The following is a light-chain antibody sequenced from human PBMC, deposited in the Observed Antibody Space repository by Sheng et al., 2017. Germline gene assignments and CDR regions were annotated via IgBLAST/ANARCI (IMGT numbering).Light chain of an antibody. CDR2: DTS. V-gene: IGKV1-33*01. Sequence: DTQVTQSPSSLSASVGDRVTITCQASRDISKSLNWYQHTPGKAPRLLIYDTSNLHTGVPSRFSGSGSGKYFTLIINSLQPEDYATYYCQQYDLREVTFGGGTRVEIK. J-gene: IGKJ4*01. CDR1: RDISKS. CDR3: QQYDLREVT.